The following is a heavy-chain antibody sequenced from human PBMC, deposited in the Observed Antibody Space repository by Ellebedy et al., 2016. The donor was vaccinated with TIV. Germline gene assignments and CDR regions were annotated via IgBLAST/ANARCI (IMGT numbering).Heavy chain of an antibody. CDR3: TRLIRGNSMAAN. V-gene: IGHV4-61*01. CDR1: GGSVSSGTYY. Sequence: MPGGSLRLSCTVSGGSVSSGTYYWNWIRQPPGKGLEWLGNIHYSGSTKYNPSLKSRVTISADTSKNQFSLMLTFVTAADTALYFCTRLIRGNSMAANWGQGTLVTVSS. D-gene: IGHD4-11*01. J-gene: IGHJ4*02. CDR2: IHYSGST.